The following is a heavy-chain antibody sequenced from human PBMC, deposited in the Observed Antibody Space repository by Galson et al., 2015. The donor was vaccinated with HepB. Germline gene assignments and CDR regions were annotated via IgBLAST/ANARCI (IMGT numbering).Heavy chain of an antibody. D-gene: IGHD3-10*01. V-gene: IGHV3-7*01. Sequence: LRLSCAASGFTFSSYWMRWVRQAPGKGLEWVANIKQDGSEKYYVDSVKGRFTISRDNSKNKLYLQMNTLRAEDTAVYYCARAMYYRDVSNYPYFAGLDVWGQGTTVTVSS. J-gene: IGHJ6*02. CDR1: GFTFSSYW. CDR2: IKQDGSEK. CDR3: ARAMYYRDVSNYPYFAGLDV.